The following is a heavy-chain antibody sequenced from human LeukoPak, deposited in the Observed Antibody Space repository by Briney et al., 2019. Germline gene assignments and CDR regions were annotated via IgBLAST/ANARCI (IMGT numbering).Heavy chain of an antibody. CDR1: GFIVSNNY. D-gene: IGHD1-26*01. CDR2: ISTRGTT. J-gene: IGHJ6*02. CDR3: ATRGRSGYYYGMDV. Sequence: PGGSLRLSCAASGFIVSNNYMSWARQAPGKGLEWVSIISTRGTTYYADSVKGRFTISRDNSQNTLYLQMNSLRAEDTAVYYCATRGRSGYYYGMDVWGQGTTVTVS. V-gene: IGHV3-66*01.